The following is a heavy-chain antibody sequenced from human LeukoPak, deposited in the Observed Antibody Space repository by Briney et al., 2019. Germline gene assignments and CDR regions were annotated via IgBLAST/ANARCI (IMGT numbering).Heavy chain of an antibody. Sequence: GGSLRLSCAASGFTFTSYAMSWVRQAPGKGLEWVSTISTSGDSIYYADSVKGRFTISRDKSKNTLYLQMNSLRAEDTAVYYCAKDFWSGYYPHYYFDYWGQGTLVTVSS. CDR3: AKDFWSGYYPHYYFDY. CDR1: GFTFTSYA. J-gene: IGHJ4*02. D-gene: IGHD3-3*01. CDR2: ISTSGDSI. V-gene: IGHV3-23*01.